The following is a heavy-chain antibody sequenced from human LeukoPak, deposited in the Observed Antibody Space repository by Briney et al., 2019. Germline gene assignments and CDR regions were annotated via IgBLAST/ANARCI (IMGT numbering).Heavy chain of an antibody. CDR3: ARDSAYYYDSSGYYKRTTSFDP. Sequence: SQTLSLTFAISGDSVSSNSAAWNWIRQSPSRGLEWLGRTYYRSKWYNDYAVSVKSRITINPDTSKNQFSLQLNSVTPEDTAVYYCARDSAYYYDSSGYYKRTTSFDPWGQGTLVTVSS. CDR2: TYYRSKWYN. D-gene: IGHD3-22*01. CDR1: GDSVSSNSAA. V-gene: IGHV6-1*01. J-gene: IGHJ5*02.